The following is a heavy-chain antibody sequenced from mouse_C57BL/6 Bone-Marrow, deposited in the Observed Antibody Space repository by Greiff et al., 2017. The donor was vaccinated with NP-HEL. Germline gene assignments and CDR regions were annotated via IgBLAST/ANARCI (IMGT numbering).Heavy chain of an antibody. J-gene: IGHJ3*01. V-gene: IGHV1-81*01. CDR2: IYPRSGNT. CDR3: ARWDGYYFAY. Sequence: VQGVESGAELARPGASVKLSCKASGYTFTSYGISWVKQRTGQGLEWIGEIYPRSGNTYYNEKFKGKATLTADKSSSTAYMELRSLTSEDSAVYFCARWDGYYFAYWGQGTLVTVSA. CDR1: GYTFTSYG. D-gene: IGHD2-3*01.